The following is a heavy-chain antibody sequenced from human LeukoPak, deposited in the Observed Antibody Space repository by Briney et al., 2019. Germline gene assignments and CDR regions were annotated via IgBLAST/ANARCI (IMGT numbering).Heavy chain of an antibody. CDR2: INPSGGST. CDR1: GYTFTSYY. Sequence: ASVKVSCKASGYTFTSYYMHWVRQAPGQGLEWMGIINPSGGSTSYAQKFQGRVTMTRDTSTSTVYMELSSLRSEDTAVYYCARGRAGTTYYYGSGSRSYYFDYWGQGTLVTVSS. CDR3: ARGRAGTTYYYGSGSRSYYFDY. V-gene: IGHV1-46*01. J-gene: IGHJ4*02. D-gene: IGHD3-10*01.